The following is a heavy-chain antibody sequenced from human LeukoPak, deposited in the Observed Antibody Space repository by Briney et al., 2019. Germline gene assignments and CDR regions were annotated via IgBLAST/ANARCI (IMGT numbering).Heavy chain of an antibody. V-gene: IGHV4-39*01. CDR2: IYYSGST. Sequence: PSETLSLTCTVSGGSISSSSYYWGWIRQPPGKGLEWIGSIYYSGSTYYNPSLKSRVTISVDPSKNQFSLKLSSVTAADTAVYYCARRPITFGGVIPFDYWGQGTLVTVSS. CDR1: GGSISSSSYY. J-gene: IGHJ4*02. CDR3: ARRPITFGGVIPFDY. D-gene: IGHD3-16*01.